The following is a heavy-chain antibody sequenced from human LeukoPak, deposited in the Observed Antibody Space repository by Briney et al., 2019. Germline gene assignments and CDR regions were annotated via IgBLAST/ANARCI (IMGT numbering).Heavy chain of an antibody. D-gene: IGHD2-2*01. J-gene: IGHJ3*02. Sequence: GGSLRLSCAASGFTFSSYSMNWVRQAPGKGLEWVSAISSSSDYIFYADSVQGRFTISRDNAVNSLFLQMNSLRAEGTAVYYCASRYCTSTNCYAFDIWGQGTMVTVSS. V-gene: IGHV3-21*01. CDR3: ASRYCTSTNCYAFDI. CDR2: ISSSSDYI. CDR1: GFTFSSYS.